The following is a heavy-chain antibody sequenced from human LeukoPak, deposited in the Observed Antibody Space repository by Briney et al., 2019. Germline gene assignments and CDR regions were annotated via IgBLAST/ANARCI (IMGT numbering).Heavy chain of an antibody. CDR3: ASTNTFDY. J-gene: IGHJ4*02. Sequence: GGSLRLSCAASGFTFSNYWMNWVRQAPGKGLEWVANVKHGGSEKNYVDSVKGRFTISRDNAKNSLYLQLNSLRAEDTAVYYCASTNTFDYWGQGTLVTVSS. CDR1: GFTFSNYW. V-gene: IGHV3-7*02. CDR2: VKHGGSEK.